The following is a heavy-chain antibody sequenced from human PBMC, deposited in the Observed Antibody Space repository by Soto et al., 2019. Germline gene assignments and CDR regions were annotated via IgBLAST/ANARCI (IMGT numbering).Heavy chain of an antibody. Sequence: QVQLVESGGGVVQPGRSLRLSCAASGFTFSSYAMHWVRQAPGKGLEWVAVISYDGSNKYYADSVKGRFTISRDNSKDTLYLQMNSPRAQDTAVYYCARDCDGPSGSGYGMDVWGQGTTVTESS. D-gene: IGHD2-8*01. CDR1: GFTFSSYA. CDR2: ISYDGSNK. V-gene: IGHV3-30-3*01. J-gene: IGHJ6*02. CDR3: ARDCDGPSGSGYGMDV.